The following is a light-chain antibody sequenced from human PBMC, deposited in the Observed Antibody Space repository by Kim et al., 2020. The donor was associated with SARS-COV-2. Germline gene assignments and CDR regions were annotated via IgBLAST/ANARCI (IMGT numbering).Light chain of an antibody. J-gene: IGLJ3*02. CDR2: SND. CDR3: AAWDDSLKGSV. Sequence: GQRVTTPCSGSISNIGSNVVNWYQQLPGTAPKLLMYSNDYRPSGVPDRFSGSKSGTSASLAISGLQSEDEADYYCAAWDDSLKGSVFGGGTQLTVL. V-gene: IGLV1-44*01. CDR1: ISNIGSNV.